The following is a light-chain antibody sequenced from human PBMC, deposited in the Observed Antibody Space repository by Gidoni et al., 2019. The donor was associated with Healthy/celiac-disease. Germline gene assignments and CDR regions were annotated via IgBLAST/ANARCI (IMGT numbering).Light chain of an antibody. J-gene: IGKJ2*01. Sequence: EIVMTQSPATLSVSPGERATLSCRASQSVSSHLACYQQKPGQAPRLLLYGASTRATGIPARFSGSGSGTEFTLTISSLQSEDFAVYYCQQYNNWPPYTFGQGTKLEIK. CDR2: GAS. CDR1: QSVSSH. CDR3: QQYNNWPPYT. V-gene: IGKV3-15*01.